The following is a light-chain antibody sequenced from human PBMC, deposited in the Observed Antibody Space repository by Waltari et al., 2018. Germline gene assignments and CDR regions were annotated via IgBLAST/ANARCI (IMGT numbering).Light chain of an antibody. CDR2: DVS. CDR1: SSDGGGYNY. J-gene: IGLJ3*02. CDR3: SSYTSSSTPP. V-gene: IGLV2-14*01. Sequence: QSALTQPASVPGSPGHSITISCTGISSDGGGYNYVLWYQQHPGKAPKLMIYDVSKRPSGVSNRFSGSKSGNTASLTISGLQAEDGADYYCSSYTSSSTPPFGGGTKLTVL.